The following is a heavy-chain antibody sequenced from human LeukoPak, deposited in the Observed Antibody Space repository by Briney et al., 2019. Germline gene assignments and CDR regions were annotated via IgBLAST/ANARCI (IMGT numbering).Heavy chain of an antibody. D-gene: IGHD6-19*01. V-gene: IGHV3-23*01. J-gene: IGHJ5*02. Sequence: GGSLRLSCAASGFTFSSYWMSWVRQAPGKGLEWVSAISGSGGSTYYADSVKGRFTISRDNSKNTLYLQMNSLRAEDTAVYCCAVSGEYSSGLLDPWGQGTLVTVSS. CDR1: GFTFSSYW. CDR2: ISGSGGST. CDR3: AVSGEYSSGLLDP.